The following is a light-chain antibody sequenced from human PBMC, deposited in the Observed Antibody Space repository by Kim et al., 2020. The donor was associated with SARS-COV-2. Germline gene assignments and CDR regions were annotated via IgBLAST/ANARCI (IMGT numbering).Light chain of an antibody. CDR2: AAS. Sequence: DIEMTQSPSSLSASVGDRVTITCRASHHINTFLNWYQHRPGKAPKLLIYAASTLESGVPSRFSGGGSGTDFTLTISSLQPEDLVTYYCQQTYDSYTFGQGTKLEI. V-gene: IGKV1-39*01. CDR1: HHINTF. CDR3: QQTYDSYT. J-gene: IGKJ2*01.